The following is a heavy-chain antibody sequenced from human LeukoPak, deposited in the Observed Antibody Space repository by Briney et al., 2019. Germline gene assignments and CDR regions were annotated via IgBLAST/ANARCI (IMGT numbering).Heavy chain of an antibody. CDR2: IWYDGSNK. V-gene: IGHV3-33*01. Sequence: PGGSLRLSCAASGFTFSSYGMHWVRQAPGKGLEWVAVIWYDGSNKYYADSVKGRFTISRDNSKNTLYLQMNSLRAEDTAVYYCARDPSLASVTTFYYYGTDVWGQGTTVTVSS. J-gene: IGHJ6*02. D-gene: IGHD4-17*01. CDR3: ARDPSLASVTTFYYYGTDV. CDR1: GFTFSSYG.